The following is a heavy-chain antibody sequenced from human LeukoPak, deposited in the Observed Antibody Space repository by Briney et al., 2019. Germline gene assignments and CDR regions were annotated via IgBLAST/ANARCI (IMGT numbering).Heavy chain of an antibody. CDR2: INPSGGST. V-gene: IGHV1-46*01. CDR1: GYTFTSYY. Sequence: ASVKVSCKASGYTFTSYYMHWVRQAPGQGLEWMGIINPSGGSTSYAQKFQGRVTMTRDTSTSTVYMELSSLRSEDTAVYYCARTLYYYDSSGYYPSNDAFDIWGQGTMVTVSS. CDR3: ARTLYYYDSSGYYPSNDAFDI. J-gene: IGHJ3*02. D-gene: IGHD3-22*01.